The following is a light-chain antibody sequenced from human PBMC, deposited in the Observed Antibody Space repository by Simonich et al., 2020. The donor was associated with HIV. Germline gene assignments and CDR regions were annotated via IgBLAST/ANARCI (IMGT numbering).Light chain of an antibody. Sequence: DIVMTQSPDSLAVSLGERATINCQSTQSVLYNSNNKNYLAWYQQKPGQPPKLLIYWASTRESGVPDRFSGGGSGTDFTLTISSLQTEDVAVYYCQQYYGTPLTFGGGTRVEIK. V-gene: IGKV4-1*01. CDR3: QQYYGTPLT. J-gene: IGKJ4*01. CDR2: WAS. CDR1: QSVLYNSNNKNY.